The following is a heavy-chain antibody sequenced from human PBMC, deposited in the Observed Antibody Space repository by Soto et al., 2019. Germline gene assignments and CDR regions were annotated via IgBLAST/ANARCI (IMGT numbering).Heavy chain of an antibody. Sequence: ASVKFSFRASRCPFSSYAMSWARQAPGQGLAWIGGIIPICGTANSAQKLKGRVTITADESTSTAYMELSSLRCEDTAVHYCARDTDEPVSIAARRFDYWGQEPWSPSPQ. CDR3: ARDTDEPVSIAARRFDY. CDR1: RCPFSSYA. V-gene: IGHV1-69*13. CDR2: IIPICGTA. D-gene: IGHD6-6*01. J-gene: IGHJ4*01.